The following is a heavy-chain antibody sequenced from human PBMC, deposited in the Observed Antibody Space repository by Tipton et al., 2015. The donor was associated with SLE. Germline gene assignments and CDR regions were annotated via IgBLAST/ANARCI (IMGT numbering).Heavy chain of an antibody. CDR2: IRYDGTNK. CDR3: ARTPPYTTSWYDAFDL. Sequence: SLRLSCAASGFTFDNYGMHWVRQAPGKGLEWVAFIRYDGTNKYYADSLKGRFTISRDNSKNILYLQMNSLRADDTAVYYCARTPPYTTSWYDAFDLWGQGTMVTVSS. D-gene: IGHD6-13*01. V-gene: IGHV3-30*02. CDR1: GFTFDNYG. J-gene: IGHJ3*01.